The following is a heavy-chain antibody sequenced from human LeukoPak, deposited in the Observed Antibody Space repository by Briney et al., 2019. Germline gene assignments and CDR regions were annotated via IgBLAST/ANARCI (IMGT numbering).Heavy chain of an antibody. J-gene: IGHJ4*02. CDR1: GFTFSSYA. D-gene: IGHD2-2*01. CDR2: ISGSGDST. V-gene: IGHV3-23*01. CDR3: ARDDLGCSSTSCYFDY. Sequence: GGSLRLSCAASGFTFSSYAMSWVRQAPGKGLEWVSAISGSGDSTYYGDSVKGRFTISRDNSKNTLYLQMNSLRAEDTAVYYCARDDLGCSSTSCYFDYWGQGALVTVSS.